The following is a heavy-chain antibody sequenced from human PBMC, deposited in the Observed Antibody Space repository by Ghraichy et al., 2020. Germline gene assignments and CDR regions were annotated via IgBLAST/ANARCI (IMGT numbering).Heavy chain of an antibody. D-gene: IGHD3-10*01. Sequence: SETLSLTCSVSGGSISSNNYYWGWIRQPPGKGREWIGRFCYSGSTYYNPSLKSRVTISVDTSKNQFSLNVSSVTAADTAVYYCARDGWFGYFGMDVWGQGTTVTVSS. CDR1: GGSISSNNYY. J-gene: IGHJ6*02. V-gene: IGHV4-39*02. CDR2: FCYSGST. CDR3: ARDGWFGYFGMDV.